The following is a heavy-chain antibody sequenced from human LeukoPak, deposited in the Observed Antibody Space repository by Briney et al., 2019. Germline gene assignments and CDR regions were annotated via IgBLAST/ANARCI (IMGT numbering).Heavy chain of an antibody. D-gene: IGHD2-2*02. V-gene: IGHV5-51*01. Sequence: TGESLKISCKGSGYSFTSYWIGWVRQMPGKGLEWMGIIYPGDSDTRYSPSFQGQVTISADKSISTAYLQWSSLKASDTAMYYCARQVCSSTSCYNYFDYWGQGTLVTVSS. CDR2: IYPGDSDT. CDR1: GYSFTSYW. J-gene: IGHJ4*02. CDR3: ARQVCSSTSCYNYFDY.